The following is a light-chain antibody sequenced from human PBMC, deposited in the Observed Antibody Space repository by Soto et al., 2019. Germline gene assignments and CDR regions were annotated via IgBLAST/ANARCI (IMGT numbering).Light chain of an antibody. Sequence: QSVLTPPASVSGTPGHSITISCPGTSSDVGGYNYVSWYQHHPGKAPKLIIYDVTNRPSGVSNPFSGSKSGNTASLTISGLQPEDEADYYCSSYTTSNTRQIVFGTGTKVTVL. J-gene: IGLJ1*01. CDR2: DVT. CDR3: SSYTTSNTRQIV. CDR1: SSDVGGYNY. V-gene: IGLV2-14*03.